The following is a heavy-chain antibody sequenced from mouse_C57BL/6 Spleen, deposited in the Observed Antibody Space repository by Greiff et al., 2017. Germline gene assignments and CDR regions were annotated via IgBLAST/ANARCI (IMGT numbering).Heavy chain of an antibody. D-gene: IGHD2-5*01. V-gene: IGHV1-82*01. J-gene: IGHJ2*01. Sequence: VKLLESGPELVKPGASVKISCKASGYAFSSSWMNWVKQRPGKGLEWIGRIYPGDGDTNYNGKFKGKATLTADKSSSTAYMQLSSLTSEDSAVYFCARFAYYSNYGEYFDYWGQGTTLTVSS. CDR2: IYPGDGDT. CDR3: ARFAYYSNYGEYFDY. CDR1: GYAFSSSW.